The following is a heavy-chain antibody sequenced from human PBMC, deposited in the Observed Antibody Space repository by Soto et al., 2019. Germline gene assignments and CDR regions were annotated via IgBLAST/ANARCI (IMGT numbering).Heavy chain of an antibody. CDR2: IYSGGLT. J-gene: IGHJ4*02. D-gene: IGHD5-12*01. V-gene: IGHV3-66*01. CDR3: ARTISGARSLSFDC. Sequence: GGSLRLSCAASGFTVSSNYMNWVRQAPGKGLEWVSVIYSGGLTSYADSVKGRFTISRDNSNNTLYLQMNSLRTEDTAVYYCARTISGARSLSFDCWGQGTLVTVS. CDR1: GFTVSSNY.